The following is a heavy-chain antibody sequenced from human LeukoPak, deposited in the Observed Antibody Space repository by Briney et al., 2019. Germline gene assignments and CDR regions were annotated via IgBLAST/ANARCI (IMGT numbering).Heavy chain of an antibody. CDR3: ARDARGYYNWFDP. CDR2: ISSGSSDI. V-gene: IGHV3-21*05. D-gene: IGHD2-15*01. J-gene: IGHJ5*02. CDR1: GFPFSKYS. Sequence: GESLRLSCVASGFPFSKYSMNWVRQAPGKGLEWVSYISSGSSDIYYAGSVKGQFTISRDNAKNSLYLQMNSLRAEDTAVYYCARDARGYYNWFDPWGQGTLVTVSS.